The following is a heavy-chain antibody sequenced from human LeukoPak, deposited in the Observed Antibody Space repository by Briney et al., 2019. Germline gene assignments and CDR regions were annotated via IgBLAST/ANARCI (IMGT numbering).Heavy chain of an antibody. CDR1: GGSFSGYY. J-gene: IGHJ4*02. V-gene: IGHV4-34*01. D-gene: IGHD6-13*01. Sequence: SETLSLTCAVYGGSFSGYYWSWIRQPPGKGLGWIGEINHSGSTNYNPSLKSRVTISVDTSKNQFSLKLSSVTAADTAVYYCARGRDSSSWYDGFDYWGQGTLVTVSS. CDR2: INHSGST. CDR3: ARGRDSSSWYDGFDY.